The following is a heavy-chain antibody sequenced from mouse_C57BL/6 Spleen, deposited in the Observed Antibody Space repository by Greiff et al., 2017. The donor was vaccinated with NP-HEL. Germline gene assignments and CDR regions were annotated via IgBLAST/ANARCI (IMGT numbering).Heavy chain of an antibody. CDR1: GYTFTTYP. CDR3: ARSAAYYSHYAMDY. V-gene: IGHV1-47*01. Sequence: VHLVESGAELVKPGASVKMSCKASGYTFTTYPIEWMKQNHGKSLEWIGNFHPYNDDTKYNEKFKGKATLTVEKSSSTVYLELSRLTSDDSAVYYCARSAAYYSHYAMDYWGQGTSVTVSS. CDR2: FHPYNDDT. D-gene: IGHD2-10*01. J-gene: IGHJ4*01.